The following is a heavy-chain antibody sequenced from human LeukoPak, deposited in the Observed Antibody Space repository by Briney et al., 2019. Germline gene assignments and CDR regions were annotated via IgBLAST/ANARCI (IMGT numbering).Heavy chain of an antibody. J-gene: IGHJ4*02. CDR1: GGSISSGGYY. Sequence: PSETLSLTCTVSGGSISSGGYYWSWIRQPPGKGLEWIGYIYYSGSTNYNPSLKSRVTISVDTSKNQFSLKLSSVTAADTAVYYCARSRSSWSTFDYWGQGTLVTVSS. CDR3: ARSRSSWSTFDY. D-gene: IGHD6-13*01. V-gene: IGHV4-61*08. CDR2: IYYSGST.